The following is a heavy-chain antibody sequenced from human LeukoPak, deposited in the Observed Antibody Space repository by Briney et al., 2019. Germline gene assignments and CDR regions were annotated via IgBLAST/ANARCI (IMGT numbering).Heavy chain of an antibody. CDR3: AREDYYGSGNYVAWGGAFDV. V-gene: IGHV3-7*01. Sequence: GGPLRLLCAASGFPFSSYRMTWLRQAPEKGLEWVANIKQDGDEKYYVDSVKGRFTISRDNAKNSLYLQMNSLRAEDTAVYYCAREDYYGSGNYVAWGGAFDVWGQGTTVTVSS. D-gene: IGHD3-10*01. CDR2: IKQDGDEK. CDR1: GFPFSSYR. J-gene: IGHJ3*01.